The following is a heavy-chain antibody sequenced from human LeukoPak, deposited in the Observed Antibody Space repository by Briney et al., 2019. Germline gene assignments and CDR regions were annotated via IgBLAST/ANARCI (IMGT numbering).Heavy chain of an antibody. D-gene: IGHD1-26*01. J-gene: IGHJ4*02. Sequence: ASVKVSCKASGYTFTSYYMHWVRQAPGQGLEWMGIINPSGGSTSYAQKFQGRVTMTRDTSTSTVYMELSSLRSEDTAVYYCARRAYSGSYGWAFYFDYWGQGTLVTVSS. CDR3: ARRAYSGSYGWAFYFDY. V-gene: IGHV1-46*01. CDR1: GYTFTSYY. CDR2: INPSGGST.